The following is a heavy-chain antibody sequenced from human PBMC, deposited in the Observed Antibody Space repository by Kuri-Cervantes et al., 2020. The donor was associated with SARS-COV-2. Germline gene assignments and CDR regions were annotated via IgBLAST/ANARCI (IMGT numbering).Heavy chain of an antibody. D-gene: IGHD5/OR15-5a*01. J-gene: IGHJ3*02. V-gene: IGHV3-30*19. CDR1: GFTFSSYG. CDR2: ISYDGSNK. Sequence: GESLKISCAASGFTFSSYGMHWVRQAPGKGLEWVAVISYDGSNKYYADSVKGRFTISRDNSKNTLYLQMNSLRAEDTAVYYCARECTLECLDAFDIWGQGTMVTVSS. CDR3: ARECTLECLDAFDI.